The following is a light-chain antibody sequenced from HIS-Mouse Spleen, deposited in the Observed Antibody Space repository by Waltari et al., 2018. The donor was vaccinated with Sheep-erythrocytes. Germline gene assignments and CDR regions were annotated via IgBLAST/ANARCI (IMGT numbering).Light chain of an antibody. CDR1: SSDVGGYHY. J-gene: IGLJ3*02. V-gene: IGLV2-11*01. Sequence: QSALTQPRSVSGSPGQTVTISCTGTSSDVGGYHYVSWYQQHTGKAPKLMIYDVSKRPSGVPDRFSGSKSGHTASLTISGLQAEDEADYYCCSYAGSYTFWVFGGGTKLTVL. CDR3: CSYAGSYTFWV. CDR2: DVS.